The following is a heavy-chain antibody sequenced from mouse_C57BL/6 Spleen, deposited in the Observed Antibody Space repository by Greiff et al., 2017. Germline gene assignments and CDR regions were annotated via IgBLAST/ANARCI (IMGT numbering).Heavy chain of an antibody. CDR1: GYTFTSYW. D-gene: IGHD2-5*01. J-gene: IGHJ1*03. CDR3: ARRDYSNSVYWYFCV. V-gene: IGHV1-69*01. CDR2: IDPSDSYT. Sequence: VQLQQPGAELVMPGASVKLSCKASGYTFTSYWMHWVKQRPGQGLEWIGEIDPSDSYTNYNQKFKGKSTLTVDKSSSTAYMQLSSLTSEDSAVYYCARRDYSNSVYWYFCVWGTGTTVTVSS.